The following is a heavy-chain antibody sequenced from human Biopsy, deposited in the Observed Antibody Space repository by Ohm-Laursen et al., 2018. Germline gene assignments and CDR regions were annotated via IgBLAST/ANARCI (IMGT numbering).Heavy chain of an antibody. J-gene: IGHJ3*02. Sequence: GTLSLTCSVSGGSVSSGSYYWSWIRQPPGRGLDWIGYIYYSGSTNYNPSLKSRVTISVDTSRNQFSLKLSSVTAADTAVYYCARGTGRYYVYGAFDIWGQGTVVTVSS. CDR3: ARGTGRYYVYGAFDI. V-gene: IGHV4-61*01. CDR1: GGSVSSGSYY. CDR2: IYYSGST. D-gene: IGHD1-26*01.